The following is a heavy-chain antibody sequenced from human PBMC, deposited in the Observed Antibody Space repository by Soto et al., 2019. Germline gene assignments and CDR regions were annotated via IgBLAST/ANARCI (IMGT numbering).Heavy chain of an antibody. D-gene: IGHD6-6*01. Sequence: SGGSLRLSCAASGFTFSSYDMHWVRQPTEKGLEWVSAIGTAGDTYYPGSVKGRFTISRENAKNSLYLQMNSLRAGDTAVYYCARDRPGPHLYFDYWGQGNMVTVSS. CDR3: ARDRPGPHLYFDY. J-gene: IGHJ4*02. V-gene: IGHV3-13*04. CDR1: GFTFSSYD. CDR2: IGTAGDT.